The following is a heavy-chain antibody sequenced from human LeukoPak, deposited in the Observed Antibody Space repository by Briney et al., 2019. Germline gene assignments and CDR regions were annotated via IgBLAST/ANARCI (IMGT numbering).Heavy chain of an antibody. CDR3: ARQGPYNFWSGYYIFDD. Sequence: APVKVSCKTSGYTFSNYAISWVRQAAGQGLEWMGWINPYNGNTNYAQNLQDRVTMITETSTSTAYMELRSLRSDDTAVYYCARQGPYNFWSGYYIFDDWGQGTLVTVSS. J-gene: IGHJ4*02. CDR2: INPYNGNT. CDR1: GYTFSNYA. V-gene: IGHV1-18*01. D-gene: IGHD3-3*01.